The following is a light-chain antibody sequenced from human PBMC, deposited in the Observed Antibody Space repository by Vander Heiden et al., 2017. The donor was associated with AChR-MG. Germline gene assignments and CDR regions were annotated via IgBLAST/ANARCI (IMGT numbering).Light chain of an antibody. CDR1: QTVSSY. V-gene: IGKV1-39*01. Sequence: DIQMTQSPSSLSASVGDRVAITCRASQTVSSYLSWYQEKPGKAPTLLIYAASTLQSGVPSRFIGSGSGTDFTLTISSLQPEDFATYYCQQSYSTTALTFGGGTKVEIK. CDR2: AAS. CDR3: QQSYSTTALT. J-gene: IGKJ4*01.